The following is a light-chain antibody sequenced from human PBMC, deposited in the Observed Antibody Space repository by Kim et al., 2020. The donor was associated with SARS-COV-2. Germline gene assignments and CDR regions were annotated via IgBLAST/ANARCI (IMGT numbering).Light chain of an antibody. CDR2: RAS. J-gene: IGKJ5*01. V-gene: IGKV1-5*03. Sequence: GDRVTITCRASQNISSWLAWYQQKPGKAPNLLSYRASNLQSEVPSRFSGSGSGTEFTLTLGSLRPDDFATYYCQQYISYPITFGPGTRLEIK. CDR3: QQYISYPIT. CDR1: QNISSW.